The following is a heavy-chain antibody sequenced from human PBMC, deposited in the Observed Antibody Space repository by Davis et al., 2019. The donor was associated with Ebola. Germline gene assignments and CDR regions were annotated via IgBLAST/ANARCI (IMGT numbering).Heavy chain of an antibody. CDR3: AGAGYTSGWNFGY. CDR2: INQSGTT. J-gene: IGHJ4*02. V-gene: IGHV4-34*01. Sequence: SETLSLTCAVYGGSFNGYYWSWIRQPPGKGLEWIGEINQSGTTNYNPSLKSRVTISVDTSKNQLSLKLNSVTAADTAVYYCAGAGYTSGWNFGYWGQGAPVVVSS. CDR1: GGSFNGYY. D-gene: IGHD6-19*01.